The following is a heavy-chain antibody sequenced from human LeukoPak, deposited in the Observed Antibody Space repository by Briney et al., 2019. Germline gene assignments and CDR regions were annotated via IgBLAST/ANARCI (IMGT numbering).Heavy chain of an antibody. Sequence: PGGSLRLSCAASGFTFSSYAMHWVRQAPGKGLEWVAVISYDGSNKYYADSVKGRFTISRDNSKNTLYLQMNRLRAEDTAVYYCARPTYGGDQYFQHWGQGTLVTVSS. D-gene: IGHD4/OR15-4a*01. CDR2: ISYDGSNK. CDR3: ARPTYGGDQYFQH. V-gene: IGHV3-30*01. CDR1: GFTFSSYA. J-gene: IGHJ1*01.